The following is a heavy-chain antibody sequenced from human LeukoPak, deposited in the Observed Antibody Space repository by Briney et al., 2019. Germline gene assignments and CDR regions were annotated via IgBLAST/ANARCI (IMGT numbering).Heavy chain of an antibody. J-gene: IGHJ4*02. V-gene: IGHV4-4*07. CDR2: AHASGVT. CDR3: ARDGLYMNGYSYFDY. Sequence: SETLSLTCIVSGFSISSYHWSWIRQTAGKGLEWIGRAHASGVTNYNPYLKSRVSMSVDTSKDQLSLMLSTVTAADTAVYYCARDGLYMNGYSYFDYWGQGTLVTVSS. CDR1: GFSISSYH. D-gene: IGHD3-9*01.